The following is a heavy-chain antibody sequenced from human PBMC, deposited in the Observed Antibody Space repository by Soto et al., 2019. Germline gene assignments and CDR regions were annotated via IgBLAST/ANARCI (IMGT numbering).Heavy chain of an antibody. D-gene: IGHD3-3*01. CDR1: GYTFTSYG. CDR3: AKKLITIFGVVIDALGLAP. CDR2: ISAYNGNT. V-gene: IGHV1-18*01. Sequence: GASVKVSCKASGYTFTSYGISWVRQAPGQGLEWMGWISAYNGNTINAQKFQGRVTMTTDTSTNTAYMELRSLRSDDTAVYYCAKKLITIFGVVIDALGLAPGGKGTLATVP. J-gene: IGHJ5*02.